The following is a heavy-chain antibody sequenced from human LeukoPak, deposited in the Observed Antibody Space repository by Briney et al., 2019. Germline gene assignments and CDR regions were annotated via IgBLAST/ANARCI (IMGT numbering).Heavy chain of an antibody. CDR3: ANPSSRMPAAGAHH. Sequence: PGGSLRLSCAASRFTFTSYAMSWVRQAPGKGLEWVSVISGSGGSTYYADSVKGRFTISRDNSRNTLSLQMNSLRLEDTAVYHCANPSSRMPAAGAHHWGQGTLVTVSP. J-gene: IGHJ5*02. V-gene: IGHV3-23*01. D-gene: IGHD6-13*01. CDR2: ISGSGGST. CDR1: RFTFTSYA.